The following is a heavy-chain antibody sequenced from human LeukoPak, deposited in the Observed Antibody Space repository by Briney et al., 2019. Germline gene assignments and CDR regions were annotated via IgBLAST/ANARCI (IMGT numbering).Heavy chain of an antibody. V-gene: IGHV3-30*02. D-gene: IGHD3-9*01. CDR3: ATQTPLRYFDWLLSFDY. Sequence: GGSLRVSCAAAGFTFSSYGMHWVRQAPGKGLEWGAFIRYDGSNKCYADSVKGRFTISRNNSNNTVYLQTNSLRAEDTAVYYCATQTPLRYFDWLLSFDYWGQGTLVTVSS. CDR1: GFTFSSYG. CDR2: IRYDGSNK. J-gene: IGHJ4*02.